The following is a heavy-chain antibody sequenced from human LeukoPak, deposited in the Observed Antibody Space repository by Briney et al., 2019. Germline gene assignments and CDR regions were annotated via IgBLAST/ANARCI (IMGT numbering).Heavy chain of an antibody. Sequence: PGGSLRLSCAASGFTFNTYAMSWVRQAPGKGLEWVSAITSSGGSTYYADSVKGRLTISRDNSKNTLYLQMNSLRVEDTAIYYCAKKSAVTGAFDYWGQGTLVTVSS. V-gene: IGHV3-23*01. CDR2: ITSSGGST. CDR3: AKKSAVTGAFDY. CDR1: GFTFNTYA. J-gene: IGHJ4*02. D-gene: IGHD6-19*01.